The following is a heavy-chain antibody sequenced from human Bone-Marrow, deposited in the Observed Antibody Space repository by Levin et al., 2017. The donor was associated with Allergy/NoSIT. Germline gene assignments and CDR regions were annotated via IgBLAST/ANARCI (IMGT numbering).Heavy chain of an antibody. CDR1: GFTFSSYG. V-gene: IGHV3-30*18. CDR2: ISYDGSNK. D-gene: IGHD5-18*01. J-gene: IGHJ6*02. CDR3: AKLGRWDTAMAPESYYYYYGMDV. Sequence: GGSLRLSCAASGFTFSSYGMHWVRQAPGKGLEWVAVISYDGSNKYYADSVKGRFTISRDNSKNTLYLQMNSLRAEDTAVYYCAKLGRWDTAMAPESYYYYYGMDVWGQGTTVTVSS.